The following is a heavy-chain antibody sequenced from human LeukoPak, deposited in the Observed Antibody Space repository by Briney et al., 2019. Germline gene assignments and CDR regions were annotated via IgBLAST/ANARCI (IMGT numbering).Heavy chain of an antibody. D-gene: IGHD1-26*01. CDR3: ARGWAYMDV. CDR2: IFSST. V-gene: IGHV3-66*03. Sequence: AGGSLRLSCTVSGFTVSSNSMSWVRQAPGKGLEWVSFIFSSTHYSDSVKGRFTISRDNSKNTLYLQMNSLRAEDTAVYYCARGWAYMDVWGKGTTVTISS. CDR1: GFTVSSNS. J-gene: IGHJ6*03.